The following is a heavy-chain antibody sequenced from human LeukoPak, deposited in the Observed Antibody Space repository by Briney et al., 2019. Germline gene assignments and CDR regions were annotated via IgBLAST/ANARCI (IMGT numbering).Heavy chain of an antibody. CDR3: ARLTTVVTPVGVQDDY. V-gene: IGHV4-34*01. D-gene: IGHD4-23*01. CDR2: INHSGST. Sequence: SETLSLTCAVYGGSFSSYYWSWIRQPPGKGLEWIGEINHSGSTNYNPSLKSRVTISVDTSKNQFSLKLSSVTAADTAVYYCARLTTVVTPVGVQDDYWGQGTLVTVSS. CDR1: GGSFSSYY. J-gene: IGHJ4*02.